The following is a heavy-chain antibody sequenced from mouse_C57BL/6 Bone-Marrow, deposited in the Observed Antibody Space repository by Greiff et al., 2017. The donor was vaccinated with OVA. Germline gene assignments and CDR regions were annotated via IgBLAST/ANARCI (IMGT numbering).Heavy chain of an antibody. CDR1: GYTFTSSW. CDR3: ARGNYSNYDAMDY. D-gene: IGHD2-5*01. V-gene: IGHV1-59*01. Sequence: QVQLQQPGAELVRPGTSVKLSCKASGYTFTSSWMHWVKQRPGQGLEWIGVIDPSDSYTNYNQKFKGKATLTVDTSSSTAYMQLSSLTSEDSAVYYWARGNYSNYDAMDYWGQGTSVTVSS. CDR2: IDPSDSYT. J-gene: IGHJ4*01.